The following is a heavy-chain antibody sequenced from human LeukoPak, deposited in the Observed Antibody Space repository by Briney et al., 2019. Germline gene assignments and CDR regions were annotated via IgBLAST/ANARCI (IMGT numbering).Heavy chain of an antibody. CDR3: ATSWILMVTGAFDI. D-gene: IGHD5-18*01. V-gene: IGHV3-30*02. J-gene: IGHJ3*02. CDR1: GFTFSSYG. Sequence: PGGSLRLSCAASGFTFSSYGMHWVRQAPGKGLEWVAFIRYDGSNKYYADSVKGRFTISRDNSKNTLYLQMNSLRAEDTAVYYCATSWILMVTGAFDIWGQGTMVTVSS. CDR2: IRYDGSNK.